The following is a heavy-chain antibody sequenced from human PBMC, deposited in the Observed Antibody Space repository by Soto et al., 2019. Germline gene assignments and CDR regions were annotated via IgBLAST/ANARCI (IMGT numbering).Heavy chain of an antibody. CDR3: ARDIVVVTAIGRAFDI. CDR1: GGTFSSYT. V-gene: IGHV1-69*08. J-gene: IGHJ3*02. Sequence: QVQLVQSGAEVKKPGSSVKVSCKASGGTFSSYTISWVRQAPGQGLEWMGRIIPILGIANYAQKFQGRVTITADKSTSTAYMELSSLRSEDTAVYYCARDIVVVTAIGRAFDIWGQGTMVTVSS. D-gene: IGHD2-21*02. CDR2: IIPILGIA.